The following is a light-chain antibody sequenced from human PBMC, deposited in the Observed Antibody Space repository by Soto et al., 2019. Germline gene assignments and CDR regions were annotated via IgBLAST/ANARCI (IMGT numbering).Light chain of an antibody. Sequence: EIVLTQSPGTLSLSPGEGATLSWRASQSVSSSYLAWYQQKPGQAHRLLIYDASNRATGIPDRFSGSGSGTEFTLTISSMQPDDFATYYCQQYNSYWGTFGQGTQAAIK. J-gene: IGKJ1*01. CDR3: QQYNSYWGT. CDR1: QSVSSSY. CDR2: DAS. V-gene: IGKV3-20*01.